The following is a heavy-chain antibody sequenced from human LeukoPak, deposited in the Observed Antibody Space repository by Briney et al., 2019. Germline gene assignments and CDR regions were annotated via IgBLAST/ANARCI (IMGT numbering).Heavy chain of an antibody. V-gene: IGHV3-53*01. CDR2: IYSGGST. CDR3: ARFHRRGAFDI. CDR1: GFTVSSNY. D-gene: IGHD3-10*01. J-gene: IGHJ3*02. Sequence: GGSLRLSCAAPGFTVSSNYMSWVRQAPGKGLEWVSVIYSGGSTYYADSVKGRFTISRDNSKNTLYLQMNSLRAEDTAVYYCARFHRRGAFDIWGQGTMVTVSS.